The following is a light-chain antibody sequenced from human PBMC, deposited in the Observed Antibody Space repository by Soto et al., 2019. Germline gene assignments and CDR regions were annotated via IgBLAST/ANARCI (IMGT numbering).Light chain of an antibody. CDR3: QQYGGSTRVT. V-gene: IGKV3-20*01. CDR1: QSVSLTS. CDR2: GAS. Sequence: EIVLTQSPGTLSLSPGERATLSCRASQSVSLTSLAWYQQKPGQAPRLLIYGASSRATGIPDRFSGSGSGTDFTLTISRLEPEDFAVYYCQQYGGSTRVTFGGGTKVEIK. J-gene: IGKJ4*01.